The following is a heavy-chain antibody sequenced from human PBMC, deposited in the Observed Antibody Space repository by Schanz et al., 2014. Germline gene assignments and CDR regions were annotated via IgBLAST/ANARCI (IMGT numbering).Heavy chain of an antibody. D-gene: IGHD2-21*01. CDR1: GFTFSNYA. CDR3: AKSKSQLPLFDY. Sequence: VRLVESGGGVVQPGRSLRLSCAASGFTFSNYAMHWVRQAPGKGLEWVAFISYDGNTKYYADSVKGRFTISRDNSKNTLYLQMNSLRADDTAVYYCAKSKSQLPLFDYWGQGTLVAVSS. CDR2: ISYDGNTK. V-gene: IGHV3-30-3*02. J-gene: IGHJ4*02.